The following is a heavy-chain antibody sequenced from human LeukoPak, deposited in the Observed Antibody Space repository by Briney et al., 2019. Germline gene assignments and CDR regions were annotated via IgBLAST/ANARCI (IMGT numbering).Heavy chain of an antibody. CDR2: ISSSSSYI. Sequence: KTGGSLRLSCAASGFTFSSYSMNWVRQAPGKGLEWVSSISSSSSYIYYADSVKGRFTISRDNAKNSLYLQMNSLRAEDTAVYYCARGISYYGSGSPLDYWGQGTLVTVSS. CDR1: GFTFSSYS. V-gene: IGHV3-21*01. J-gene: IGHJ4*02. CDR3: ARGISYYGSGSPLDY. D-gene: IGHD3-10*01.